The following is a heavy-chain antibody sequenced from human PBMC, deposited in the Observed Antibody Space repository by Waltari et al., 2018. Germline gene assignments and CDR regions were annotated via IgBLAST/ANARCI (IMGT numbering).Heavy chain of an antibody. Sequence: QVQLQESGQGLVKPSETLSLTCAVSGYSISSGSYWGWLRQPPGKGLEWIGSIYHSGSTYYNPSLKSRVTISVDTSKNQFSLKLSSVTAADTAVYYCARHPSRSPPRDAFDIWGQGTMVTVSS. CDR2: IYHSGST. V-gene: IGHV4-38-2*01. CDR3: ARHPSRSPPRDAFDI. D-gene: IGHD1-26*01. CDR1: GYSISSGSY. J-gene: IGHJ3*02.